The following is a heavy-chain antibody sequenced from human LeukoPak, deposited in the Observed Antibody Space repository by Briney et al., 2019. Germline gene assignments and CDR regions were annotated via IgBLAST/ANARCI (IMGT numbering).Heavy chain of an antibody. D-gene: IGHD5-12*01. Sequence: GGSLRLSCAASGFTFSSYSMNWVRQAPGKGLEWVSSISSISSYTYHADSVKGRFTISRDNAKNSLYLQMSSLRAEDTAVYFCARGTTGGYSPSHWGQGTLVTVSS. CDR2: ISSISSYT. J-gene: IGHJ4*02. V-gene: IGHV3-21*01. CDR3: ARGTTGGYSPSH. CDR1: GFTFSSYS.